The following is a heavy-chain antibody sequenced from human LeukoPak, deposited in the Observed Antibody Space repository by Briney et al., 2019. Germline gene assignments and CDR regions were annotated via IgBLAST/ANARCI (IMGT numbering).Heavy chain of an antibody. J-gene: IGHJ4*02. CDR2: ISGTGGST. CDR1: GFTFRRFA. CDR3: AKDAVQWELTHSDY. D-gene: IGHD1-26*01. Sequence: GGTLRLSCAASGFTFRRFAMSWVPEAPGKALKSGSAISGTGGSTYSADSVKARFTISRDNSKNTLYLQRNSLGAADTAVYYCAKDAVQWELTHSDYWGQGTLVTVSS. V-gene: IGHV3-23*01.